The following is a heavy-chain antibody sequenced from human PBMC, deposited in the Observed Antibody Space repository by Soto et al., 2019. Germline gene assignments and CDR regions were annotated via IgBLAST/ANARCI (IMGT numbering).Heavy chain of an antibody. Sequence: QVQLVQSGAEVKKPGASVKVSCKASGYTFTSYGISWVRQAPGQGLEWMGWISAYNGNTNFAEKLHDRVTMTTDTDTSTGYMELRSLRSADTAVYYCARDGYYDSSGYRSDFDYWGQGTLVTVSS. CDR2: ISAYNGNT. V-gene: IGHV1-18*01. J-gene: IGHJ4*02. CDR1: GYTFTSYG. CDR3: ARDGYYDSSGYRSDFDY. D-gene: IGHD3-22*01.